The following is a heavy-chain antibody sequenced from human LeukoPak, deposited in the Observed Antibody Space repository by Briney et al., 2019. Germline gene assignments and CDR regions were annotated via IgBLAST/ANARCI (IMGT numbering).Heavy chain of an antibody. Sequence: SETLSLTCTVSGGSISSYYWSWIRQPPGKGLEWVGYINYSGNTNYNPSLKSRVTISVDPSKNQFSLKLSSVTAADTAVYYCAGASKWLAFDYWGQGTLVTVSS. V-gene: IGHV4-59*01. D-gene: IGHD6-19*01. CDR1: GGSISSYY. J-gene: IGHJ4*02. CDR2: INYSGNT. CDR3: AGASKWLAFDY.